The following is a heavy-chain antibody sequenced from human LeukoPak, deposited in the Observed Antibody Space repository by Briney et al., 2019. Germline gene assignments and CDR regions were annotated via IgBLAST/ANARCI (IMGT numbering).Heavy chain of an antibody. J-gene: IGHJ4*02. Sequence: GASVKVSCKASGGTFSSYAISWVRQAPGQGLEWMGGIIPIFGTANYAQKFQGRVTITTDESTSTAYMELGSLRSEDTAVYYCASGTAAAGRNYYFDYWGQGTLVTVSS. D-gene: IGHD6-13*01. CDR1: GGTFSSYA. CDR3: ASGTAAAGRNYYFDY. CDR2: IIPIFGTA. V-gene: IGHV1-69*05.